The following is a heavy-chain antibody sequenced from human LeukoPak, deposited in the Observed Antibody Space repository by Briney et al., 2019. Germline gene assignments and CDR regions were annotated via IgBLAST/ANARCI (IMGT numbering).Heavy chain of an antibody. CDR1: GGSFSGYY. D-gene: IGHD6-13*01. CDR3: ATFDSSSYWFDP. V-gene: IGHV4-34*01. CDR2: INHSGST. Sequence: HPSETLSLTCTVYGGSFSGYYWSWIRQPPGKGLEWIGEINHSGSTNYNPSLKSRVTISVDTSKNQFSLKLSSVTAADTAVYYCATFDSSSYWFDPWGQGTLVTVSS. J-gene: IGHJ5*02.